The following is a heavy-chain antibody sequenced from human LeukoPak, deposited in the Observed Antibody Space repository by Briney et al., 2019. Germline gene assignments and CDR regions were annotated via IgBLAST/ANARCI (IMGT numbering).Heavy chain of an antibody. CDR2: IYYSGST. D-gene: IGHD3-9*01. V-gene: IGHV4-59*08. CDR1: GGSISSYY. CDR3: ARQTGKRNYFDY. Sequence: SETLSLTCTVSGGSISSYYWSWIRQPPGKGLEWIGYIYYSGSTNYNPSLKSRVTISVDTSKNQFSLKLSSVTAAGTAVYYCARQTGKRNYFDYWGQGTLVTVSS. J-gene: IGHJ4*02.